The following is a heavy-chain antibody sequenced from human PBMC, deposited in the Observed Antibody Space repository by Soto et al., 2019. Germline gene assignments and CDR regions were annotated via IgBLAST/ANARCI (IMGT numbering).Heavy chain of an antibody. CDR1: GSTFSSYA. CDR2: VGVSGATT. V-gene: IGHV3-23*01. D-gene: IGHD3-10*01. CDR3: AKFRAGLGSQTDS. J-gene: IGHJ4*02. Sequence: EVQLLESGGNLVQPGGSLRLSCAASGSTFSSYAMSCVRHAPGKGLEWVSTVGVSGATTYYTDSVKGRFTISRDNSNNTLFLQMHSLRAEDTAIYYCAKFRAGLGSQTDSWGQGTLVTVSS.